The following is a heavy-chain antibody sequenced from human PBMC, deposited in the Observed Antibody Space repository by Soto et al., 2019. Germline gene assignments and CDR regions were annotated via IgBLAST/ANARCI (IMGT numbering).Heavy chain of an antibody. CDR2: ISSSSDTI. V-gene: IGHV3-48*02. J-gene: IGHJ4*02. CDR1: GFTFSSYS. Sequence: EVQLVQSGGGLVQPGGSLRLSCAASGFTFSSYSMNWVRQAPGKGLEWISYISSSSDTIYYADSVKGRFTISRDNAKNSLYLQMNSLRDADTAVYYCARGSYGYGVHDSWGQGTLVTVSS. D-gene: IGHD5-18*01. CDR3: ARGSYGYGVHDS.